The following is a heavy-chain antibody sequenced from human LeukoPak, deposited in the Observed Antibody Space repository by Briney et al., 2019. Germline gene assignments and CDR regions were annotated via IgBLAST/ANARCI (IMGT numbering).Heavy chain of an antibody. J-gene: IGHJ4*02. CDR1: GFSFSSYA. Sequence: GGSLRLSCAASGFSFSSYAMSWVRQAPGKGLEWVSGINGRGDSTVYADSVKGRFTISRDNSKNTLYLQMDSLRAEDTAVYYCAKGLGKATVTPLGYWGQGTLVTVSS. V-gene: IGHV3-23*01. D-gene: IGHD4-11*01. CDR3: AKGLGKATVTPLGY. CDR2: INGRGDST.